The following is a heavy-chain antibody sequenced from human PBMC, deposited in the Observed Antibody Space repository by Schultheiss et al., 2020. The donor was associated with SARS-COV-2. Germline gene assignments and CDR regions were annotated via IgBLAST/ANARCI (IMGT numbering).Heavy chain of an antibody. Sequence: GGSLRLSCAASGFTFSSYWMHWVRQAPGKGLVWVSRINSDGSSTSYADSVKGRFTISRDNAKNSLYLQMNSLRTEDTAVYYCARDDGSGSYFAYYGMDVWGQGTTVTVSS. J-gene: IGHJ6*02. D-gene: IGHD3-10*01. V-gene: IGHV3-74*01. CDR1: GFTFSSYW. CDR2: INSDGSST. CDR3: ARDDGSGSYFAYYGMDV.